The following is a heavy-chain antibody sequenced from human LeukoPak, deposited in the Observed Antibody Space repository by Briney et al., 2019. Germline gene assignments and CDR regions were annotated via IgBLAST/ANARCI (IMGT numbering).Heavy chain of an antibody. Sequence: PSETLSLTCTVSGGSISSGSYYWSWIRQPAGKGLEWIGRIYTSGSTNYNPSLKSRVTISVDTSKNQFSLKLSSVTAADTAVYYCARSSNYRGYILSVPTSWFDPWGQGTLVTVSS. CDR2: IYTSGST. CDR3: ARSSNYRGYILSVPTSWFDP. CDR1: GGSISSGSYY. V-gene: IGHV4-61*02. D-gene: IGHD3-22*01. J-gene: IGHJ5*02.